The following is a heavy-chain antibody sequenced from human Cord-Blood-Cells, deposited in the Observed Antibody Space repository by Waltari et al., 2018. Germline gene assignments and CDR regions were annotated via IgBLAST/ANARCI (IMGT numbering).Heavy chain of an antibody. J-gene: IGHJ4*02. CDR1: GGSISSSSYY. D-gene: IGHD6-13*01. CDR3: ARLGDSSSWPVPFDY. V-gene: IGHV4-39*01. CDR2: IYYSVST. Sequence: QLQLQESGPGLVKPSETLSLTCTVSGGSISSSSYYWGWIRQPPGKGLEWIGSIYYSVSTYYSPALKARVTISVDTSKNQFSLKLSFVTAADTAVYYCARLGDSSSWPVPFDYWGQGTLVTVSS.